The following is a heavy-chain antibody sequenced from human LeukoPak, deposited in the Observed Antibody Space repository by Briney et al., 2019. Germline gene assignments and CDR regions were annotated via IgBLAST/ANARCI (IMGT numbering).Heavy chain of an antibody. J-gene: IGHJ5*02. CDR3: AREELGSSLGFDP. V-gene: IGHV3-30-3*01. CDR1: GFTSSSYT. CDR2: ISFDGSNK. D-gene: IGHD3-16*01. Sequence: PGRSLRLSCAASGFTSSSYTIHWVRQPPGKGLEWVAVISFDGSNKYYADSVKGRFTISRDNSKNTLYLQMNSLRAEDTAVYYCAREELGSSLGFDPWGQGTLVTVSS.